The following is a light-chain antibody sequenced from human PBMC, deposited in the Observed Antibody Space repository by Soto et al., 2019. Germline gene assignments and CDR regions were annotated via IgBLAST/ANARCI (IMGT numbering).Light chain of an antibody. CDR1: QSLSSSW. J-gene: IGKJ1*01. CDR3: YQYDSSPWT. CDR2: DAS. Sequence: EIVLTQSPGTLSLSPGERATLSCRASQSLSSSWLAWYQQKPGQAPRLVIYDASSRATGIPDRFSGSGSGTDFTLTISRLEPEDFAVYFCYQYDSSPWTFGQGTKVDI. V-gene: IGKV3-20*01.